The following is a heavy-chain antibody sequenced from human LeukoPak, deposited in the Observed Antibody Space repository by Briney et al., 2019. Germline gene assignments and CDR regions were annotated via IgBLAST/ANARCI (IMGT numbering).Heavy chain of an antibody. Sequence: ASVKVSCKSSGYTFTSYGVSWVRQAPGQGLEWMGWISAYNGNTNYAQKLQGRVTMTTDTSTSTAYMELRSLRSDDTAVYYCAREARFLEWLSTSYYYYYMDVWGKGTTVTVSS. CDR2: ISAYNGNT. V-gene: IGHV1-18*01. CDR3: AREARFLEWLSTSYYYYYMDV. J-gene: IGHJ6*03. CDR1: GYTFTSYG. D-gene: IGHD3-3*01.